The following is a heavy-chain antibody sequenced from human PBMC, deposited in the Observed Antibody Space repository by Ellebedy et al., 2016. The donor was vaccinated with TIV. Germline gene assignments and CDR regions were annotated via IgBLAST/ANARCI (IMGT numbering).Heavy chain of an antibody. D-gene: IGHD6-13*01. V-gene: IGHV1-69*04. CDR1: GGTFSSYA. Sequence: SVKVSCXASGGTFSSYAISWVRQAPGQGLEWMGRIIPILGIANYAQKFQGRVTITADKSTSTAYLQWSSLKASDTAMYYCARHPLMRSLYSSSWYTGDNWFDPWGQGTLVTVSS. CDR2: IIPILGIA. J-gene: IGHJ5*02. CDR3: ARHPLMRSLYSSSWYTGDNWFDP.